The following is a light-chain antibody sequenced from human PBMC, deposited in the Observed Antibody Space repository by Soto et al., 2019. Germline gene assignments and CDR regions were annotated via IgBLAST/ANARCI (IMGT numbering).Light chain of an antibody. Sequence: QSALTQPPSVSGSPGQSVTISCTGTSSDVGSYNRVSWYQQPPGAAPKLMVYEVSTRPSGVPDRFSGSKSGNTASLTISGLQAEDEADYYCSSYAGINNLGVFGTGTKVTVL. J-gene: IGLJ1*01. V-gene: IGLV2-18*02. CDR1: SSDVGSYNR. CDR2: EVS. CDR3: SSYAGINNLGV.